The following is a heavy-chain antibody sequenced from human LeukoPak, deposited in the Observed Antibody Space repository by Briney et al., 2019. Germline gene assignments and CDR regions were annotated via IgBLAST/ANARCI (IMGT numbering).Heavy chain of an antibody. D-gene: IGHD6-13*01. J-gene: IGHJ4*02. CDR3: ARDGSSWFDY. Sequence: SETLSLTCTVSGGSISSYYWSWIRQPPGKGLEWIGYIYYSRSTNYNPSLKSRVTISVDTSKNQFSLKLSSVTAADTAVYYCARDGSSWFDYWGQGTLVTVSS. V-gene: IGHV4-59*01. CDR2: IYYSRST. CDR1: GGSISSYY.